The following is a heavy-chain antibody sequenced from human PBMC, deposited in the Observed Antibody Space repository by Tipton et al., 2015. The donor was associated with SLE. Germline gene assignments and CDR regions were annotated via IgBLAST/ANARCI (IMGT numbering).Heavy chain of an antibody. D-gene: IGHD3/OR15-3a*01. CDR2: IYYSGST. CDR3: ARLWTDWTFDY. CDR1: GGSISNSDYY. J-gene: IGHJ4*02. V-gene: IGHV4-39*01. Sequence: TLSLTCIVSGGSISNSDYYWGWIRQPPGKGLEWIGNIYYSGSTYYNSSLKSRVAISVDTSRNQFSLKLSSVTAADTAVYYCARLWTDWTFDYWGQGTLVTVSS.